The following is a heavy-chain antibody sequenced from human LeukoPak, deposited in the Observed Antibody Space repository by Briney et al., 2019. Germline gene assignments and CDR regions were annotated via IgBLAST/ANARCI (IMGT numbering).Heavy chain of an antibody. V-gene: IGHV3-48*01. CDR3: ARDYQYAFDN. Sequence: GGSLRLSCAASGFTFSDYSRNWVRQAPGKGLEWISYIGISSGNTKYADSVKDRFTISRDKAKTSLYLQMNSLRVEDTAVYYCARDYQYAFDNWGQGTLVTVSS. D-gene: IGHD2-2*01. CDR2: IGISSGNT. J-gene: IGHJ4*02. CDR1: GFTFSDYS.